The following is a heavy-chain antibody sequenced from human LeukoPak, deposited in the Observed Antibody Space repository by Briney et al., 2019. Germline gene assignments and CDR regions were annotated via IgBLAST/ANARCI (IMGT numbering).Heavy chain of an antibody. Sequence: GASVKVSCKASGGTFSSCAISWVRQAPGQGLEWMGGIIPIFGTANYAQKFQGRVTITADKSTSTAYMELSSLRSEDTAVYYCAREDQGRDSSGYDTPDYYYYMDVWGKGTTVTVSS. V-gene: IGHV1-69*06. D-gene: IGHD3-22*01. CDR3: AREDQGRDSSGYDTPDYYYYMDV. CDR2: IIPIFGTA. J-gene: IGHJ6*03. CDR1: GGTFSSCA.